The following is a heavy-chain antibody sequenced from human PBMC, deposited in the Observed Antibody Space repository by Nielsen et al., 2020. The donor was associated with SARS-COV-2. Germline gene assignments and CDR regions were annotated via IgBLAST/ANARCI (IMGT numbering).Heavy chain of an antibody. J-gene: IGHJ5*02. CDR2: IYYSGST. CDR3: ARLRTVTTRAWFDP. V-gene: IGHV4-39*01. CDR1: GGSISSSSYY. D-gene: IGHD4-17*01. Sequence: SETLSLTCTVSGGSISSSSYYWGWIRQPPGKGLEWIGSIYYSGSTYYNPSLKSRVTISVDTSKNQFSLKLSSVTAADTAVYYCARLRTVTTRAWFDPWGQGTLVTVSS.